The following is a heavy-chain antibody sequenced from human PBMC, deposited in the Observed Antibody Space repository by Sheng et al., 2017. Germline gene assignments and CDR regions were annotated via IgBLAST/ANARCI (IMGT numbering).Heavy chain of an antibody. CDR3: ARDSRDGYNLNY. CDR1: VAPSVVTT. J-gene: IGHJ4*02. Sequence: QVQLQESGPGLVKAFRRPCPSPALSLVAPSVVTTGAGSGSPPGRDWSGLGVSIPVGAPTTTPPSKSRVTMSVDTSKNQFSLKLSSVTAADTAVYYCARDSRDGYNLNYWGQGTLVTVSS. CDR2: SIPVGAP. D-gene: IGHD5-12*01. V-gene: IGHV4-4*07.